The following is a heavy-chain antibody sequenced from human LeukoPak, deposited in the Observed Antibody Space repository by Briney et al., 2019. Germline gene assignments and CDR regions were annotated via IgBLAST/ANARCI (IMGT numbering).Heavy chain of an antibody. D-gene: IGHD3-22*01. J-gene: IGHJ4*02. CDR3: AKHSHDGSASYYEVQLDY. CDR2: ISGSGGST. V-gene: IGHV3-23*01. Sequence: GGSLRLSCAASGFTFSSYAMSWVRQAPGEGLEWVSSISGSGGSTYYANSVKGRFTISRDNSKNTVYLQMNSLRAENTAIYYCAKHSHDGSASYYEVQLDYWGQGTLVTVSS. CDR1: GFTFSSYA.